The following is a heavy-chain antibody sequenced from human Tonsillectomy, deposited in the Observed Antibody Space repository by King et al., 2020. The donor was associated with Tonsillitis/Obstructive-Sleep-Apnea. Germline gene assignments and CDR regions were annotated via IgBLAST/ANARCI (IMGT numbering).Heavy chain of an antibody. D-gene: IGHD3-3*01. V-gene: IGHV3-48*02. CDR3: TRDIRGNYDFWSGYPGY. CDR2: ISGSGNTI. J-gene: IGHJ4*02. Sequence: QLVQSGGGLIQPGGSLRLSCAASGFTFNVYSMDWVRRAPGKGLEWVSYISGSGNTIYYADSVKGRFTISRDNAKSSLYLQMNRLRDEDTAVYYCTRDIRGNYDFWSGYPGYWGQGTLVTVSS. CDR1: GFTFNVYS.